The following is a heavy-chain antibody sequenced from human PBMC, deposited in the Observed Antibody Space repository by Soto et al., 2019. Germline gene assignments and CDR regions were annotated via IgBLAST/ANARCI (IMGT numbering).Heavy chain of an antibody. CDR1: GGTFSSYT. Sequence: QVQLVQSGAEVKKPGSSVKVSCKASGGTFSSYTISWVRQAPGQGLEWMGRIIPILGIANYAQKFQGRVTITADKSTSTXXMXLXXLRSEDTAVYYCAREKALLWFGELLSRYYYYGMDVWGQGTTVTVSS. V-gene: IGHV1-69*08. D-gene: IGHD3-10*01. CDR3: AREKALLWFGELLSRYYYYGMDV. J-gene: IGHJ6*02. CDR2: IIPILGIA.